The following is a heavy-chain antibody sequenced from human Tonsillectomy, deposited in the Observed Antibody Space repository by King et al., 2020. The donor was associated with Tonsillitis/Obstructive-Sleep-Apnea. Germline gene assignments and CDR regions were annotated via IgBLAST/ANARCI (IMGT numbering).Heavy chain of an antibody. Sequence: VKLVESGGGLMQPGGSLRLSCGASGLSVSKNDMSWVRQAPGRGLEWVSVMYGAGSTYYADSVKGRFTISRDNSKNTLYLQMNSLRAEDTALYYCARDRRMGVDYWGQGTLVTVSS. J-gene: IGHJ4*02. CDR2: MYGAGST. V-gene: IGHV3-53*01. CDR1: GLSVSKND. CDR3: ARDRRMGVDY. D-gene: IGHD1-26*01.